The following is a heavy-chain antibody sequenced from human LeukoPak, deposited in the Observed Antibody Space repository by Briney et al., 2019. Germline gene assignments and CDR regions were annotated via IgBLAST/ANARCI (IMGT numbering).Heavy chain of an antibody. D-gene: IGHD5-24*01. CDR3: AKIGPSDRDGYNWAVYYFDY. J-gene: IGHJ4*02. CDR2: ISSSSRTI. V-gene: IGHV3-48*01. Sequence: GGSLRLSCAASGFTFSSYNMNWVRQAPGKGLEWVSYISSSSRTIYYADSVKGRFTISRDNPKNTLYLQMNSLRAEDTAVYYCAKIGPSDRDGYNWAVYYFDYWGQGTLVTVSS. CDR1: GFTFSSYN.